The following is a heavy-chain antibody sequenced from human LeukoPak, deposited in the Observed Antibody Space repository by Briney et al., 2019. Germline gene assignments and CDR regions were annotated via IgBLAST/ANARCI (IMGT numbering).Heavy chain of an antibody. J-gene: IGHJ4*02. D-gene: IGHD3-3*01. Sequence: SETLSLTCTVSGGSISSYYWSWIRQPPGKGLEWIGYIYYSGSTNYNPSLKSRVTISVDTSKNQFSLKLSSVTAADTAVYYCARLKDRSGYQLAYWGQGTLVTVSS. CDR1: GGSISSYY. CDR3: ARLKDRSGYQLAY. V-gene: IGHV4-59*01. CDR2: IYYSGST.